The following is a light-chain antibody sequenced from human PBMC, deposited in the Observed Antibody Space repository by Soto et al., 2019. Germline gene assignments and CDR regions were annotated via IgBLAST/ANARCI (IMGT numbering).Light chain of an antibody. CDR1: QSVSSY. Sequence: DIVLTQSPATLSLSPGDRATLSCRASQSVSSYLAWYQQKPGQAPRLLIYDASNRATGIPARFSGSGSGTDFTRTSSSLEPEDFAVYYCQQRSNWPITFGQGTKVEIK. J-gene: IGKJ1*01. CDR3: QQRSNWPIT. CDR2: DAS. V-gene: IGKV3-11*01.